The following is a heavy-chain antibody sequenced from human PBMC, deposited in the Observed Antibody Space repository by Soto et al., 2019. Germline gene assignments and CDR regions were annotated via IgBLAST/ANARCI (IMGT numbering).Heavy chain of an antibody. CDR3: AKVGGYCSSTSCPPYYYGMDV. V-gene: IGHV3-43*01. Sequence: GGSLRLSCAASGFTFDDYTMPWVRKAPGKGLEWVALISWDGGSTYYADSVKGRFTISRDNSKNSLYLQMNSLRTEDTALYYCAKVGGYCSSTSCPPYYYGMDVWGQGTTVTVSS. J-gene: IGHJ6*02. D-gene: IGHD2-2*03. CDR2: ISWDGGST. CDR1: GFTFDDYT.